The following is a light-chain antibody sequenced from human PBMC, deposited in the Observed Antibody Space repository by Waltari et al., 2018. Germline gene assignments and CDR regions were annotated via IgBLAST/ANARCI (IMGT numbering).Light chain of an antibody. CDR1: QSLSKY. CDR2: DAS. CDR3: QKYGTLPAT. V-gene: IGKV3-20*01. J-gene: IGKJ1*01. Sequence: EIMLTQSPGTLSLSPGERATLSCRASQSLSKYLAWYHQKPGQPPRLLIYDASRRATGIPDRFSGSGSGTDFSLTISRLEPEDFAVYYCQKYGTLPATFGQGTKVEIK.